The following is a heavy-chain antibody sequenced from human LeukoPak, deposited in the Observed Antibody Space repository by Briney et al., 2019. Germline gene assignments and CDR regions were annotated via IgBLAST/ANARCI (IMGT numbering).Heavy chain of an antibody. CDR2: IYSGGRT. J-gene: IGHJ4*02. V-gene: IGHV3-66*01. Sequence: GGSLRLSCAASGFAVSSNYMSWVRQAPGKGLEWVSVIYSGGRTYYADSVKGRFTISRDNSKNTLYLQMNSLRAEDTAVYYCARESNSGYYLSYWGQGTLVTVSS. D-gene: IGHD3-22*01. CDR1: GFAVSSNY. CDR3: ARESNSGYYLSY.